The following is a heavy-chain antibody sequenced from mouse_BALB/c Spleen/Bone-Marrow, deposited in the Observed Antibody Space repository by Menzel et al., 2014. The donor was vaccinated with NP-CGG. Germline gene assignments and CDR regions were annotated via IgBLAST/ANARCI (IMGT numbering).Heavy chain of an antibody. V-gene: IGHV1-19*01. Sequence: EVQLQQSGPELVKPGASMKISCKASDYSFTDYTTNWVKQSHGKNLEWIGLINPYNGGTSYNQKFKGKATLTVDKSSSTAYMELLSLTSEDSAVYYCARRDGNFYYAMDYWGQGTSVTVSS. CDR2: INPYNGGT. CDR3: ARRDGNFYYAMDY. J-gene: IGHJ4*01. CDR1: DYSFTDYT. D-gene: IGHD2-3*01.